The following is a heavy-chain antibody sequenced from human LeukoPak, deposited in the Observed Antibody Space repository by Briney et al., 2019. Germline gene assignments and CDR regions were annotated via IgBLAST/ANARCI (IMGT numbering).Heavy chain of an antibody. J-gene: IGHJ3*02. CDR1: GGSISSGGYS. D-gene: IGHD3-22*01. Sequence: SETLSLTCAVSGGSISSGGYSWSWIRQPPGTGLEWIGRISSSGSTNYNPSLKSRVTISVDTSKNQFSLKLSSVTAADTAVYFRARGPYSYDSSGAFDIWGQGTMVTVSS. CDR2: ISSSGST. CDR3: ARGPYSYDSSGAFDI. V-gene: IGHV4-61*02.